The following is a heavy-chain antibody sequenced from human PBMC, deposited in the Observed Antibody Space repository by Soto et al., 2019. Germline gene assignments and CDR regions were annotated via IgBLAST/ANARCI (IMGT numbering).Heavy chain of an antibody. J-gene: IGHJ5*02. V-gene: IGHV3-11*06. Sequence: WGSLRLSCAGSGFTFFDSYMIFIRQAPWKGLEWLSYISPGSRYPAYADSVKGRFTISRDNAKRSLYPQMMSLTAEDTAIYYCVRGGGGGLFDPWGQGTMVTVSS. D-gene: IGHD2-15*01. CDR1: GFTFFDSY. CDR2: ISPGSRYP. CDR3: VRGGGGGLFDP.